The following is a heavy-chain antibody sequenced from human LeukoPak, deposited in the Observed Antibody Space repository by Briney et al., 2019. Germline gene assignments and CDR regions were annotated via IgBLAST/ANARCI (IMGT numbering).Heavy chain of an antibody. V-gene: IGHV4-61*02. Sequence: SETLSLTCTVSGGSISSGNYYWSWIRQPAGKGLEWIGRIYTSGSTNYNPSLKSRVTISVDTSKNQFSLKLSSVTAADTAVYYCARTCPLYYYYYYMDVWGKGTTVTVSS. CDR2: IYTSGST. J-gene: IGHJ6*03. CDR3: ARTCPLYYYYYYMDV. CDR1: GGSISSGNYY.